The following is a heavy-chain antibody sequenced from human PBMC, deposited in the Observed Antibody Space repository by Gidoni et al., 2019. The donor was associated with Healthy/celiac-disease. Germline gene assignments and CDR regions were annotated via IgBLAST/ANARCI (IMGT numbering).Heavy chain of an antibody. CDR1: GYPFTSYD. Sequence: QVQLVQSGAEVKKPGASVKVSCKASGYPFTSYDINWVRQATGQGLEWMGWMNPNSVNTGYAQKFQGRVTMTRNTSRSTAYMWLSSLRSEDTAVYYCARSPNVAYGSGSFRRFDPWGQGTLVTVSS. CDR3: ARSPNVAYGSGSFRRFDP. CDR2: MNPNSVNT. D-gene: IGHD3-10*01. V-gene: IGHV1-8*01. J-gene: IGHJ5*02.